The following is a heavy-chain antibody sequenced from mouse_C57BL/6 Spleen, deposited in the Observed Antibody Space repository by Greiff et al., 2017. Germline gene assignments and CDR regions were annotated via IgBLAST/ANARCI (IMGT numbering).Heavy chain of an antibody. J-gene: IGHJ2*01. D-gene: IGHD1-1*01. CDR2: IYPNSGST. CDR1: GYTFTSYW. Sequence: QVQLQQPGAELVKPGASVKLSCKASGYTFTSYWMHWVKQRPGQGLEWIGMIYPNSGSTNYNEKFKSKATLTVDKSSSTAYMQLSSLTSEDSAVYYCARSTPITSVPLYYWGQGTTLTVSS. CDR3: ARSTPITSVPLYY. V-gene: IGHV1-64*01.